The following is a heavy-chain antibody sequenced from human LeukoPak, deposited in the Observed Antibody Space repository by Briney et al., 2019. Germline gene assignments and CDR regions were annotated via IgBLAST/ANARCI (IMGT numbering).Heavy chain of an antibody. D-gene: IGHD5-12*01. CDR2: INPNSGGT. V-gene: IGHV1-2*02. Sequence: GASVKVSCKASGYTFTGYYMHWVRQAPGQGLEWMGWINPNSGGTNYAQKFQGRVTMTRDTSISTAYMELSRLRSDDTAVYYCARDQQFFEATIWGVVAFDIWGQGTMVTVSS. J-gene: IGHJ3*02. CDR3: ARDQQFFEATIWGVVAFDI. CDR1: GYTFTGYY.